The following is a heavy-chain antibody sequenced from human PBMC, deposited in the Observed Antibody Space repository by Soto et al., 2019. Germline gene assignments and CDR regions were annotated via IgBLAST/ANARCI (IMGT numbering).Heavy chain of an antibody. CDR3: ATRSGGGGAFDI. Sequence: PGGSLRLSCAASRFTFSNYEMNWVRQAPGKGLEWVSYIGSGGRTTYYADSLKGGFTISRDNAKNSLYLQMNSLRAEDTAVYYCATRSGGGGAFDIWGQGTMVTVSS. CDR2: IGSGGRTT. CDR1: RFTFSNYE. D-gene: IGHD3-10*01. V-gene: IGHV3-48*03. J-gene: IGHJ3*02.